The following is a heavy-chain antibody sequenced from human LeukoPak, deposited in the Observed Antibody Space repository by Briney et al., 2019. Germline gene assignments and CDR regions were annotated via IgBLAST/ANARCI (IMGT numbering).Heavy chain of an antibody. V-gene: IGHV3-30-3*01. D-gene: IGHD1-26*01. J-gene: IGHJ4*02. CDR3: ARDGAAKSGSYPNY. CDR1: GFTFSSYW. CDR2: ISYDGSNK. Sequence: GGSLRLSCAASGFTFSSYWMSWVRQAPGKGLEWVAVISYDGSNKYYADSVKGRFTISRDNSKNTLYLQMNSLRAEDTAVYYCARDGAAKSGSYPNYWGQGTLVTVSS.